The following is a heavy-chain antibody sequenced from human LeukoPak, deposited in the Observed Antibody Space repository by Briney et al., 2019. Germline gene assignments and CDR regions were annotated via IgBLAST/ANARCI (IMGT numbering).Heavy chain of an antibody. V-gene: IGHV1-2*02. J-gene: IGHJ6*03. CDR2: INPNSGGT. D-gene: IGHD6-6*01. CDR3: AKRSIAARPDYYYYMDV. CDR1: GYTFTRYY. Sequence: ASVKVSCKASGYTFTRYYMHWVRQAPGQGLEWMGWINPNSGGTNYAQKFQGRVTMTRDTSISTAYMELSRLRSDDTAVYYCAKRSIAARPDYYYYMDVWGKGTTVTVSS.